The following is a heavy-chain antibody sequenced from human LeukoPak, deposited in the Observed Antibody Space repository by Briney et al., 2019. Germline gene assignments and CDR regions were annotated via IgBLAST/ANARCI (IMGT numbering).Heavy chain of an antibody. D-gene: IGHD3-16*02. V-gene: IGHV3-53*05. J-gene: IGHJ4*02. CDR2: IYSGGST. CDR1: GFTVSSNY. Sequence: GGSLRLSCAASGFTVSSNYMSWVRQAPGKGLEWVSVIYSGGSTYYADSVKGRFTISRDNAKNSLYLQMNSLRAEDTAVYYCAKDLGMITFGGVIVAERGFDYWGQGTLVTVSS. CDR3: AKDLGMITFGGVIVAERGFDY.